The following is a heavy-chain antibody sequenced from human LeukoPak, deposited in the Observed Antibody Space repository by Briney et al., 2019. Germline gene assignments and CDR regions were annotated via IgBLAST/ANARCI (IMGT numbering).Heavy chain of an antibody. J-gene: IGHJ4*02. V-gene: IGHV4-38-2*02. CDR1: GYSISSGYY. CDR3: ASYRIAAAGLVDY. D-gene: IGHD6-13*01. Sequence: SETLSLTCTVSGYSISSGYYWGWIRQPPGKGLEWIGSIYHSGSTYYNPSLKSRVTISVDTSKNQFSLKLSSVTAADTAVYYCASYRIAAAGLVDYGGQGTLVTVSS. CDR2: IYHSGST.